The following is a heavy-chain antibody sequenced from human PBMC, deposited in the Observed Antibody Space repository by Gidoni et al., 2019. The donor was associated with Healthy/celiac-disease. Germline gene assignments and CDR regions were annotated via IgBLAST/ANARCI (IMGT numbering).Heavy chain of an antibody. CDR3: TTVWDIVVVPAAGSYYYYYGMDV. J-gene: IGHJ6*02. Sequence: EVQLVESGGGLVKPGGSLRLSCAASGFTFINAWISWVRQAPGKGVEWVGRIKSKTDGGTTDYAAPVKGRFTISRDDSKNTLYLQMNSLKTEDTAVYYCTTVWDIVVVPAAGSYYYYYGMDVWGQGTTVTVSS. D-gene: IGHD2-2*01. V-gene: IGHV3-15*01. CDR2: IKSKTDGGTT. CDR1: GFTFINAW.